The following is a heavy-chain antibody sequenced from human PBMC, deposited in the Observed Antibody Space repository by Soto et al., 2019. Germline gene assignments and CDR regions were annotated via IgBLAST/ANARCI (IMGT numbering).Heavy chain of an antibody. Sequence: QVQLVQSGAEVKKPGSSVKVSCKASGGTFSSYTISWVRQAPGQGLEWMGRIIPILGIANYAQKFQSRVTITADKCTSTADMELSRLRSEDTAVYYCALGGNYGSGYWGQGTLVTVSS. D-gene: IGHD3-10*01. CDR3: ALGGNYGSGY. J-gene: IGHJ4*02. CDR2: IIPILGIA. V-gene: IGHV1-69*02. CDR1: GGTFSSYT.